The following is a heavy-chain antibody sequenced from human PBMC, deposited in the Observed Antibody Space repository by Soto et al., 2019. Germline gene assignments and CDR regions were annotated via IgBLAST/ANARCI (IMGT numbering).Heavy chain of an antibody. V-gene: IGHV1-69*02. J-gene: IGHJ4*02. CDR2: IIPILGIA. CDR1: GGTFSSYT. CDR3: ARSPYDILTGSNPYFDY. D-gene: IGHD3-9*01. Sequence: SVKVSCKASGGTFSSYTISWVRQAPGQGLEWMGRIIPILGIANYAQKFQGRVTITADKSTSTAYMELSSLRSEDTAVYYCARSPYDILTGSNPYFDYWGQGTLVTVSS.